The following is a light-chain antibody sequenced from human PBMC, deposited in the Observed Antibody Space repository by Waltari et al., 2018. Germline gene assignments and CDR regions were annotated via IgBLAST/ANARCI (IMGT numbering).Light chain of an antibody. CDR2: GTF. V-gene: IGKV3-20*01. Sequence: EIGLTQSPGTLSLSPGEGATLSCRTSQTIRTTYLAWYQQKPGQAPTLLSFGTFSRATGIPDRFTGSGSGTDFSLTISSLEPEDFATYYCQQYDISPLTFGGGTKVEIK. J-gene: IGKJ4*01. CDR3: QQYDISPLT. CDR1: QTIRTTY.